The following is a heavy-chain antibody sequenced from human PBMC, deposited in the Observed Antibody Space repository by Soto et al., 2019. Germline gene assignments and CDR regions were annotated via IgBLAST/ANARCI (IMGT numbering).Heavy chain of an antibody. Sequence: QVQLQESGPVLVKPSQTLSLTFTFSGDSVSNSGYSWSWLRQPTGKDLEWTGFIYDSGTTFYNPSLRSRITLSVDKSKNQFALKLNSVTAADTAIYYCARYSWLPMRRLRDAFDVWCQGTMVTVSS. J-gene: IGHJ3*01. D-gene: IGHD5-12*01. V-gene: IGHV4-31*03. CDR1: GDSVSNSGYS. CDR3: ARYSWLPMRRLRDAFDV. CDR2: IYDSGTT.